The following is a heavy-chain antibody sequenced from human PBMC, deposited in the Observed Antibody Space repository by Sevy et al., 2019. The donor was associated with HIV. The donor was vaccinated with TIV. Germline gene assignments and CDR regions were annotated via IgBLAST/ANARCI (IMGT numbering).Heavy chain of an antibody. CDR1: GYTLNEFS. CDR2: FDPEDGDPEDGKT. D-gene: IGHD3-22*01. CDR3: ATTKDYYDSSGYPFDY. V-gene: IGHV1-24*01. J-gene: IGHJ4*02. Sequence: ASVKVSCKASGYTLNEFSMHWVRQAPGKGLEWMTTFDPEDGDPEDGKTIYAQKFLGRVTVTEDTSTDTAYMELSSLRSEDTAVYYCATTKDYYDSSGYPFDYWGQGTLVTVSS.